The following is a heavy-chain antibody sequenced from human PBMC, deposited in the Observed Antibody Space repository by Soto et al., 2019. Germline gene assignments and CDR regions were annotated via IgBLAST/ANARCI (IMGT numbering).Heavy chain of an antibody. CDR3: ARGVYYYDSSGYPVVGGMDV. D-gene: IGHD3-22*01. CDR2: MNPNSGNK. CDR1: GYTFTSYD. V-gene: IGHV1-8*01. J-gene: IGHJ6*02. Sequence: ASVKVSCKASGYTFTSYDINWVRQATGQGLEWMGWMNPNSGNKGYAQKFQGRVTMTRNTSISTAYMELSSLRSEDTAVNYCARGVYYYDSSGYPVVGGMDVWGQGTTVTVSS.